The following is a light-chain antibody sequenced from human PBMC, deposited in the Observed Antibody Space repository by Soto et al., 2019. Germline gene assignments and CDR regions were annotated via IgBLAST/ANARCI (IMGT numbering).Light chain of an antibody. J-gene: IGKJ1*01. Sequence: DIQMTQSPSTLSASVGDRVTITCRASQSVSSWLAWYQQKPGKAPKLLIYKAYSLESGVPSRFSGSGSGKEFTLTISSLQPDDFATYHCQQYNSYPTWTFGQGTKVEIK. CDR1: QSVSSW. CDR2: KAY. CDR3: QQYNSYPTWT. V-gene: IGKV1-5*03.